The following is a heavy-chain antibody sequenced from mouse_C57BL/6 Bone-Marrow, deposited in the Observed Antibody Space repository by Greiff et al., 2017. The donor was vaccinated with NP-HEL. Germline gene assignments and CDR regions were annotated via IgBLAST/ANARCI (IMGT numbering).Heavy chain of an antibody. J-gene: IGHJ1*03. CDR3: AKRGVYYYGSSHWYFEG. CDR1: GFSLTSYG. V-gene: IGHV2-5*01. D-gene: IGHD1-1*01. CDR2: IWRGGST. Sequence: QVQLQQSGPGLVQPSQSLSITCTVSGFSLTSYGVHWVRQSPGKGLEWLGVIWRGGSTDYNAAFMSRLSITKDNSKSQVFFKMNRLQADDTAIYYCAKRGVYYYGSSHWYFEGWGTGTTVTVSS.